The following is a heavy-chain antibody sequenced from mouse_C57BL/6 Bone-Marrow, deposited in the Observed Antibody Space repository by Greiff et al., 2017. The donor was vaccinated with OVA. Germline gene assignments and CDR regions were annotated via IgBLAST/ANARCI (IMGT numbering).Heavy chain of an antibody. CDR2: INPSSGYT. D-gene: IGHD1-1*01. Sequence: QVQLKESGAELAKPGASVKLSCKASGYTFTSYWMHWVKQRPGQGLDWIGYINPSSGYTKYNQKFKDKATLTADKSSSTAYMQLSSLTYEDSAVYYGARRYGSSPAWFAYWGQGTLVTVSA. CDR1: GYTFTSYW. CDR3: ARRYGSSPAWFAY. J-gene: IGHJ3*01. V-gene: IGHV1-7*01.